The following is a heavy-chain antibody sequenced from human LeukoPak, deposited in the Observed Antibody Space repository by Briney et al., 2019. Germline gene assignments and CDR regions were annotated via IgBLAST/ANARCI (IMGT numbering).Heavy chain of an antibody. V-gene: IGHV3-30-3*01. J-gene: IGHJ4*02. CDR3: ARGGKSAGATPFDY. D-gene: IGHD1-26*01. CDR2: ISYDGSNK. Sequence: PGGSLRLSCAASGFTFSSYSMHWVRQAPGKGLEWVAVISYDGSNKYYADSVKGRFTISRDNSKNTLYLQMNSLRAEDTAVYYCARGGKSAGATPFDYWGQGTLVTVSS. CDR1: GFTFSSYS.